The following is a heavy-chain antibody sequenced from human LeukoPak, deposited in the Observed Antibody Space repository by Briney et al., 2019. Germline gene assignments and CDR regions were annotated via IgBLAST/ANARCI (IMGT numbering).Heavy chain of an antibody. J-gene: IGHJ4*02. V-gene: IGHV4-38-2*01. CDR2: IYHSGST. CDR1: GYSISSGYY. D-gene: IGHD6-6*01. Sequence: PSETLSLTCAVSGYSISSGYYWGWIRQPPGKGLEWIGSIYHSGSTYYNPSFKSRVTISVDTSKNQFSLKLSSVTAADTAVYYCARHRDYSSSDYWGQGTLVTVSS. CDR3: ARHRDYSSSDY.